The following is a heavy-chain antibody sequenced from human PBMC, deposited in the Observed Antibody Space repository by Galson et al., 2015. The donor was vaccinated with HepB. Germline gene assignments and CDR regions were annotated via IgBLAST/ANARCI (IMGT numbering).Heavy chain of an antibody. CDR3: ASAKYGSGSYPPDAFDI. V-gene: IGHV5-51*01. J-gene: IGHJ3*02. CDR1: GYSFTSYW. CDR2: IYPGDSDT. Sequence: SGAEVKKPGESLKISCKGSGYSFTSYWIGWVRQMPGKGLEWMGIIYPGDSDTRYSPSFQGQVTISADKSISTAYLQWSSLKASDTAMYYCASAKYGSGSYPPDAFDIWGQGTMVTVSS. D-gene: IGHD3-10*01.